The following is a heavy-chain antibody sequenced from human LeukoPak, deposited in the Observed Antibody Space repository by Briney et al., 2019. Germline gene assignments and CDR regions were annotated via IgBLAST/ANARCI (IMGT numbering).Heavy chain of an antibody. J-gene: IGHJ5*02. Sequence: SETLSLTCTVSGGSISSSSYYWGWIRQPPGKGLEWIGSIYYSGSTYYNPSLKSRVTISVVTSKNQFSLKLSSVTAADTAVYYCARHESLLLWFGETLNWFDPWGQGTLVTVSS. V-gene: IGHV4-39*01. CDR3: ARHESLLLWFGETLNWFDP. D-gene: IGHD3-10*01. CDR2: IYYSGST. CDR1: GGSISSSSYY.